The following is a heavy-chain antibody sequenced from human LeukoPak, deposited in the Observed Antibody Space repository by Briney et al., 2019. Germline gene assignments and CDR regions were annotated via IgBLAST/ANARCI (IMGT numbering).Heavy chain of an antibody. V-gene: IGHV3-30*02. CDR1: GFIFRSYW. Sequence: GGSLRLSCEGSGFIFRSYWMTWLRQAPGKGLEWVAFRRYDGSNKYYADSVKGRFTISRDNSKNTLYLQMNSLRAEDTAVYYCAKDDDHDSSHLWGQGTLVTVSS. D-gene: IGHD3-22*01. J-gene: IGHJ4*02. CDR2: RRYDGSNK. CDR3: AKDDDHDSSHL.